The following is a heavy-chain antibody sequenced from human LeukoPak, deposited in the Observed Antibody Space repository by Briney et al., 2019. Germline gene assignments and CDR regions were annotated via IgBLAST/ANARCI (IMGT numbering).Heavy chain of an antibody. Sequence: ASVKVSCKASGYTFTGYYMHWVRQAPGQGLEWMGRINPNSGGTNYAQKFQGRVTMTRDTSISTAYMELRSLRSDDTAVYYCARDRVGGCSSTSCHRFADYWGQGTLVTVSS. CDR2: INPNSGGT. CDR1: GYTFTGYY. J-gene: IGHJ4*02. V-gene: IGHV1-2*06. CDR3: ARDRVGGCSSTSCHRFADY. D-gene: IGHD2-2*01.